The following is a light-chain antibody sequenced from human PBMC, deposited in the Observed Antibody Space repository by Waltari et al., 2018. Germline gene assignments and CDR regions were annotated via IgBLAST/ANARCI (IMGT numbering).Light chain of an antibody. V-gene: IGKV3-11*01. Sequence: IVLTQSPDTLSLSPGERATLSCRARQGVSGYLAWYQQKSGPAPRLLIYDTSQRVTGIPARFSGSGSGTDSTLTISSLEPEDFAIYYCLQRSLWPWTFGQGTKVEI. CDR1: QGVSGY. CDR3: LQRSLWPWT. J-gene: IGKJ1*01. CDR2: DTS.